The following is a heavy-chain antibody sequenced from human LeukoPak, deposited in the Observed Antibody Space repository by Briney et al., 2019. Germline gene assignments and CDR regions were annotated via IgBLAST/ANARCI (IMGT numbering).Heavy chain of an antibody. CDR1: GFTFSSYS. CDR3: ARVPPYYYDSSGSFDI. J-gene: IGHJ3*02. D-gene: IGHD3-22*01. V-gene: IGHV3-21*01. CDR2: ISSSSSYI. Sequence: PGGSLRVSCAASGFTFSSYSMNWVRQVPGKGLEWVSSISSSSSYIYYADSVKGRFTISRDNAKNSLYLQMNSLRAEDTAVYYCARVPPYYYDSSGSFDIWGQGTMVTVSS.